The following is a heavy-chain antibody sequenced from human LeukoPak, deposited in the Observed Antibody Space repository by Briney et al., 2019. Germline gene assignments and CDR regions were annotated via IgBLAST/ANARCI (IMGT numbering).Heavy chain of an antibody. CDR3: ATGPGRYGVTGTTYFDL. D-gene: IGHD1-7*01. V-gene: IGHV1-18*01. CDR1: GYTFTSYG. CDR2: ISAYNGNT. Sequence: ASVKVSCKASGYTFTSYGISWVRQAPGQGLEWMGWISAYNGNTSYAQKLQGRVTMTTDTSTSTAYMELSSLRSEDTAVYYCATGPGRYGVTGTTYFDLWGRGTLVTISS. J-gene: IGHJ2*01.